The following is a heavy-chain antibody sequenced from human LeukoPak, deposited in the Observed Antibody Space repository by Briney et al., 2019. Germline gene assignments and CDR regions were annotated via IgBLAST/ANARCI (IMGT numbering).Heavy chain of an antibody. D-gene: IGHD6-6*01. J-gene: IGHJ6*03. CDR2: INHSGST. Sequence: SETLSLTCAVYGGSFSGYYWSWIRQPPGKGLEWIGEINHSGSTNYNPSLKSRVTISVDTSKNQFSLKLSSVTAADTAVYYCARARGSISLGRRDYYYYYMDVWGKGTTVTVSS. V-gene: IGHV4-34*01. CDR3: ARARGSISLGRRDYYYYYMDV. CDR1: GGSFSGYY.